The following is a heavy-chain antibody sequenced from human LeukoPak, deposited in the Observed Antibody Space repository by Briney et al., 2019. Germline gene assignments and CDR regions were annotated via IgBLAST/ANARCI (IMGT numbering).Heavy chain of an antibody. CDR1: SGSISSSSYY. V-gene: IGHV4-39*01. D-gene: IGHD3-9*01. Sequence: PSETRSLTCTVSSGSISSSSYYWGWIRQPPGKGLEWSGSIDYSGSTYYNPSLKSRIIISIDTSKNQFSLKLSSVTAADTAVYYCARQGTLDYDILTGLFDYWGQGTLVTVSS. CDR3: ARQGTLDYDILTGLFDY. J-gene: IGHJ4*02. CDR2: IDYSGST.